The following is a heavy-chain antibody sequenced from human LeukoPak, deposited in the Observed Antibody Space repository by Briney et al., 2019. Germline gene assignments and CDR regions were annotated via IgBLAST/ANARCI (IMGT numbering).Heavy chain of an antibody. CDR3: AREDYYDSSDKLDY. CDR1: GYTFTGYY. D-gene: IGHD3-22*01. V-gene: IGHV1-2*02. J-gene: IGHJ4*02. CDR2: INPNSVGT. Sequence: ASVKVSCKASGYTFTGYYMHWVRQAPGQGLEWMGGINPNSVGTNYAQKFQGRVTMTRDTSIGTAYMELSRLRSDDTAVYYCAREDYYDSSDKLDYWGQGTLVTVSS.